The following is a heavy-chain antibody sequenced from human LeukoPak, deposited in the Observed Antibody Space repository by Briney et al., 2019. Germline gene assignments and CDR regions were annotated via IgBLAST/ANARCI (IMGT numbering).Heavy chain of an antibody. CDR2: IIPILGIA. D-gene: IGHD3-10*01. V-gene: IGHV1-69*04. CDR1: GGTFSSYA. Sequence: SVKVSCKASGGTFSSYAISWVRQAPGQGLEWMGRIIPILGIANYAQKFQGRVTITADKSTSTAYMELSSLRSEDTAVYYCARGRHMVRGVIIGFDYWGQGTLVTVSS. CDR3: ARGRHMVRGVIIGFDY. J-gene: IGHJ4*02.